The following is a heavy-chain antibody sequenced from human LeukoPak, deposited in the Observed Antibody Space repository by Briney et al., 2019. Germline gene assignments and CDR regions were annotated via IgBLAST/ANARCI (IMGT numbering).Heavy chain of an antibody. CDR3: ARHSPHMDFDY. V-gene: IGHV4-59*08. CDR2: LYCSGYLYYNGST. Sequence: SETLSLTCTVPGGSINSYYWSWIRQPPGKGLEWIGYLYCSGYLYYNGSTNYNPSLKSRVTISVDTSKNQFSLKLSSVTAADTAVYYCARHSPHMDFDYWGQGTLVTVSS. J-gene: IGHJ4*02. D-gene: IGHD2-21*01. CDR1: GGSINSYY.